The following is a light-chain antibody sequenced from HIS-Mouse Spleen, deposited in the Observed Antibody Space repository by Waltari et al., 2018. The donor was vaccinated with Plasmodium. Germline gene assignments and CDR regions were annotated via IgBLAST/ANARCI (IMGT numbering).Light chain of an antibody. CDR3: CSYAGSSTWV. CDR2: EGS. Sequence: QSALTQPASVSGSPGQSIPISCTGTSRDVGSYNLASWYQQHPGKAPKLMIYEGSKRPSGVSNRFSGSKSGNTASLTISGLQAEDEADYYCCSYAGSSTWVFGGGTKLTVL. V-gene: IGLV2-23*01. CDR1: SRDVGSYNL. J-gene: IGLJ3*02.